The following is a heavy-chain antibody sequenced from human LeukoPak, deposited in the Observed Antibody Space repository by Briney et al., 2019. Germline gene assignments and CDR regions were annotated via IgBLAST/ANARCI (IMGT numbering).Heavy chain of an antibody. CDR2: IIPILGTA. CDR1: GGTFSSYA. CDR3: ARDLVDEVVPAAIDYYYMDV. J-gene: IGHJ6*03. Sequence: ASVKVSCKASGGTFSSYAISWVRQAPGQGLEWMGGIIPILGTANYAQKFQGRVTITADESTSTAYMELSSLRSEDTAVYYCARDLVDEVVPAAIDYYYMDVWGKGTTVTVSS. D-gene: IGHD2-2*02. V-gene: IGHV1-69*13.